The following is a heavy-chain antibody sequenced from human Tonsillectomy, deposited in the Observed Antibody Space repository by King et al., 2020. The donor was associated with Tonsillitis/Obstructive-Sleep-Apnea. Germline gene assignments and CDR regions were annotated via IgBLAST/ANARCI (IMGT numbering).Heavy chain of an antibody. J-gene: IGHJ4*02. D-gene: IGHD3-10*01. CDR1: GAFISSSGYY. Sequence: QLQESGPGLVKPSETLSLTCTVSGAFISSSGYYWGWIRQPPGQGLEWIGTIYYSGTTYYNPSLKSRVTISVDTSKNKFFLKLSSVTAADTAVYYCARQSDYGSGSYFYYFDYWGQGTLVTVSS. V-gene: IGHV4-39*01. CDR2: IYYSGTT. CDR3: ARQSDYGSGSYFYYFDY.